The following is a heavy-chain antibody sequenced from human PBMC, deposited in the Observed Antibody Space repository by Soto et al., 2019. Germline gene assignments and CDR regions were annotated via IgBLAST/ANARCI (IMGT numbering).Heavy chain of an antibody. CDR3: ARFGSAPYYYYGVDV. CDR2: VSGYNGNT. Sequence: QVQLVQSETEVKKPGASVKVSCKASGYIFTNYDITWVRQAPGQGLEWMGWVSGYNGNTKYAQKFQDRVTMTTDTSTSTDYMELRSQRSDDTAVYYCARFGSAPYYYYGVDVWGQGTTVFVSS. CDR1: GYIFTNYD. V-gene: IGHV1-18*01. J-gene: IGHJ6*02. D-gene: IGHD3-10*01.